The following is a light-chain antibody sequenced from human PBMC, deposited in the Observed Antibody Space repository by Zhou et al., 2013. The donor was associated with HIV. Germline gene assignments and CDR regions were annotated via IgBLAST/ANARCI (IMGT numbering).Light chain of an antibody. Sequence: DIQMTQSPSSLSASVGDRVIITCQASQDISNYVNWYQQKPGEAPKSLIYGASRLQTGVPSKFSGSGSGTDFTLTISSLQPEDFATYYCQQYNSYPFTFGPGTKVDIK. CDR3: QQYNSYPFT. CDR1: QDISNY. V-gene: IGKV1-16*02. CDR2: GAS. J-gene: IGKJ3*01.